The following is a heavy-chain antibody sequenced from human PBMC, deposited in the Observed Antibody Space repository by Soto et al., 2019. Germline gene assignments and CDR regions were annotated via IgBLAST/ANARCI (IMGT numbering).Heavy chain of an antibody. CDR3: ARGPLKWELYPSYYYYYGMDV. D-gene: IGHD1-26*01. CDR1: GYTFTGYY. V-gene: IGHV1-2*04. Sequence: ASVKVSCKASGYTFTGYYMHWVRQAPGQGLEWMGWINPNSGGTNYAQKFQGWVTMTRDTSISTAYMELSRLRSDDTAVYYCARGPLKWELYPSYYYYYGMDVWGQGTTVTVSS. J-gene: IGHJ6*02. CDR2: INPNSGGT.